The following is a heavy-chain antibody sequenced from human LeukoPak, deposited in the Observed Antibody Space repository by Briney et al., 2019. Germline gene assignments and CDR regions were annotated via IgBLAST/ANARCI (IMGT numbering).Heavy chain of an antibody. Sequence: GGSLRLSCAASGFVFDTYAMNWVRQAPGKGLEWVSLISGSGVTTDYSDSVKGRFTISRDNSKNTLYLQMNSLRAEDTAVYYCAKDLGDTMVRGVIISYYYYYMDVWGKGTTVTVSS. CDR1: GFVFDTYA. J-gene: IGHJ6*03. V-gene: IGHV3-23*01. CDR2: ISGSGVTT. CDR3: AKDLGDTMVRGVIISYYYYYMDV. D-gene: IGHD3-10*01.